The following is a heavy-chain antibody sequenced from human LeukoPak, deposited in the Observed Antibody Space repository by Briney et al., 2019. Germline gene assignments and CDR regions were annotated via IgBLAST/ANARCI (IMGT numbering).Heavy chain of an antibody. CDR2: IRYDGINK. V-gene: IGHV3-30*02. J-gene: IGHJ4*02. CDR3: AKDRAIDCSSTTCYAIFDY. CDR1: GFTFSSYG. Sequence: GGSLRLSCAASGFTFSSYGMHWVRQAPGKGLEWVAFIRYDGINKYYADSVKGRFTISRDNSKNTLYLQMNSLRAEDTAVYYCAKDRAIDCSSTTCYAIFDYWGQGTLVTVSS. D-gene: IGHD2-2*01.